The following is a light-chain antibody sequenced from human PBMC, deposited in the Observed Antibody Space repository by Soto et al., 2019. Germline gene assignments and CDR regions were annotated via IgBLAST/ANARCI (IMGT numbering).Light chain of an antibody. CDR3: SSYTSGSTVV. Sequence: QSALTQPASVSGSPGQSITNSCTGTSSDVGGYNYVSWYQQHPGKAPKLMIYDVSNRPSGVSNRFSGSKSVNTASLTISGLQAEDEADYYCSSYTSGSTVVFGGGTKLTVL. CDR2: DVS. CDR1: SSDVGGYNY. V-gene: IGLV2-14*03. J-gene: IGLJ2*01.